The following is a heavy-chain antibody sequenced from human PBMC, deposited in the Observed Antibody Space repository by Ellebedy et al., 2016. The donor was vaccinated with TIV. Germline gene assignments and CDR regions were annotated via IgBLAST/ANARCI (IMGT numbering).Heavy chain of an antibody. Sequence: SETLSLTCIVSGGSISSYYWSWIRQPPGKGLEWIGYIYYSGGTNYNPSLKSPVTISVDTSKNQFYLKLSSVTAADTAVYYCARDRMTNYFYGMDVWGHGTTVTVS. CDR2: IYYSGGT. V-gene: IGHV4-59*01. CDR3: ARDRMTNYFYGMDV. J-gene: IGHJ6*02. CDR1: GGSISSYY.